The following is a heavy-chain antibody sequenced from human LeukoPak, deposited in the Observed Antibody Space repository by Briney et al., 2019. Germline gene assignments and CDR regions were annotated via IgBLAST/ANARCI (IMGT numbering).Heavy chain of an antibody. Sequence: SGGSLRLSCAASGFTFSSYSMNWVRQAPGKGLEWVSVIYSGGSTYYADSVKGRFTISRDNSKNTLYLQMNSLRAEDTAVYYCARGLVGAHSYWGQGTLVTVSS. CDR1: GFTFSSYS. J-gene: IGHJ4*02. CDR2: IYSGGST. CDR3: ARGLVGAHSY. D-gene: IGHD1-26*01. V-gene: IGHV3-53*01.